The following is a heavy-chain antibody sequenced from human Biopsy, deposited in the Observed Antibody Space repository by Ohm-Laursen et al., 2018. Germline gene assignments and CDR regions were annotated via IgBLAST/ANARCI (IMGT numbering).Heavy chain of an antibody. CDR3: ARGSNEYGGLYFPH. V-gene: IGHV4-59*11. CDR2: ISHTGYT. Sequence: SDTLSLTCTASGGSFTGHYWSWIRQPPGKGLEWIGHISHTGYTSYKSSLKSRVTTSLDTSRKHFSLRLTSLAAADTAVYYCARGSNEYGGLYFPHWGQGTLVTVSS. CDR1: GGSFTGHY. D-gene: IGHD4-23*01. J-gene: IGHJ1*01.